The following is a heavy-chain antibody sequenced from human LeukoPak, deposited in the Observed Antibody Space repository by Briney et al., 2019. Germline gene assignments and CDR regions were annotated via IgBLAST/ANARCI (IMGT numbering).Heavy chain of an antibody. CDR1: GFSLSDYY. J-gene: IGHJ4*02. CDR3: ARDKSNKGHDC. CDR2: VGNGGSNLT. V-gene: IGHV3-11*01. Sequence: PGGSLRLSCAASGFSLSDYYMTWIRQAPGKGLEWVSYVGNGGSNLTLYADSVKGRFTVVRDYAKNSMYLQMNSLRAEDTAVYYCARDKSNKGHDCWGQGTLVTVSS.